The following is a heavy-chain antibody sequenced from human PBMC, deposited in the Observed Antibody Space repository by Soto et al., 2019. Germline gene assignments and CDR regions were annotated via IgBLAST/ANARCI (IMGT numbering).Heavy chain of an antibody. Sequence: SETLSLTCSVSGGSMRSYYWSWIRQPPGKGLEWIGYIHDSGITDYNPSLKSRATISIDTFRNQISLNLHSVTAADTAVYYCAREYAFSSDYWGQGNVVTVSS. D-gene: IGHD2-2*01. J-gene: IGHJ4*02. CDR1: GGSMRSYY. CDR2: IHDSGIT. CDR3: AREYAFSSDY. V-gene: IGHV4-59*01.